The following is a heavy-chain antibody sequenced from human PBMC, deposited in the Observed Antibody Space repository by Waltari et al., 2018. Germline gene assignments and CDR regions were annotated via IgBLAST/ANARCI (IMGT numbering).Heavy chain of an antibody. CDR2: ISSSGSTI. D-gene: IGHD4-17*01. CDR1: GFTFSSYE. CDR3: ARGGDYGDYVDAFDI. Sequence: EVQLVESGGGLVQPGGSLRLSCAASGFTFSSYEMNWVRQAPGKGLEWVSYISSSGSTIYYADSVKGRFTISRDNANNSLYLQMNSLRAEDTAVYYCARGGDYGDYVDAFDIWGQGTMVTVSS. V-gene: IGHV3-48*03. J-gene: IGHJ3*02.